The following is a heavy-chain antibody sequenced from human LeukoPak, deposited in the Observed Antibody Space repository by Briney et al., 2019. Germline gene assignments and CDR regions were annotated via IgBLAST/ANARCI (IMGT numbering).Heavy chain of an antibody. V-gene: IGHV1-2*02. CDR1: GYTFTAYY. CDR2: INPNSGVT. J-gene: IGHJ4*02. Sequence: ASVKASCKASGYTFTAYYMHWVRQAPGQGLEWMGWINPNSGVTNYAQRFQGRVTMARDTSISTAYMELSSLRADDTAVYYCARDRDYDYWGQGTLVTVSS. CDR3: ARDRDYDY. D-gene: IGHD3-10*01.